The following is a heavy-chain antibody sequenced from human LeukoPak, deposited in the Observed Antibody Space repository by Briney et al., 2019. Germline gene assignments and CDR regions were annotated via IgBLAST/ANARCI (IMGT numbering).Heavy chain of an antibody. CDR2: IKKDGSEK. V-gene: IGHV3-7*01. CDR3: ARQETSSYNGAFDI. CDR1: GGSISSYY. J-gene: IGHJ3*02. Sequence: ETLSLTCTVSGGSISSYYWSWVRQAPGKGLEWVANIKKDGSEKYYVDSVRGRFTISRDNAKNSLYLQMNSLRADDTAVYYCARQETSSYNGAFDIWGQGTMVTVSS. D-gene: IGHD1-26*01.